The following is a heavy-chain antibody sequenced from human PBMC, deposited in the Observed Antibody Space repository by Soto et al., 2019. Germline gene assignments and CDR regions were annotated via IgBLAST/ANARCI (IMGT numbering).Heavy chain of an antibody. V-gene: IGHV4-30-2*01. CDR2: IYHSGST. CDR3: ARAGDSGGPVALGY. CDR1: GGSISSGGSS. D-gene: IGHD6-19*01. J-gene: IGHJ4*02. Sequence: QLQLQESGSGLVKPSQTLSLTCAVSGGSISSGGSSWSWIRQPPGKGLEWIGYIYHSGSTYYNPSLETRVPXSVDRSKNQFSLKLSSVTAADTAVYYCARAGDSGGPVALGYWGQGTLVTVSS.